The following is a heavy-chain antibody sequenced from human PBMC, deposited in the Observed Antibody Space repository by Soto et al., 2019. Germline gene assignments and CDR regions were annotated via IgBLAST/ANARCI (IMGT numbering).Heavy chain of an antibody. CDR2: ISGSGGST. J-gene: IGHJ5*02. CDR1: GFTFSSYA. D-gene: IGHD3-10*01. CDR3: AKGGAWFDP. Sequence: EVPLLESGGGLVQPGGSLRLSCAASGFTFSSYAMSWVRQAPGKGLEWVSAISGSGGSTYYADSVKGRFTISRDNSKTPPTLRMDSRRAEGTAVYYCAKGGAWFDPWGQGTLVTVSS. V-gene: IGHV3-23*01.